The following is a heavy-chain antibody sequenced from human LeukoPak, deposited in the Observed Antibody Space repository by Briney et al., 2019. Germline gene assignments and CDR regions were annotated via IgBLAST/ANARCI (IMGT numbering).Heavy chain of an antibody. D-gene: IGHD6-19*01. J-gene: IGHJ6*03. Sequence: GASVKVSCKASGYTFTSYDINWVRQATGQGLEWMGWMSPHSGNTGYAQKFQGRVTITRNTSISTAYMDLSSLRSDDTAVYYCARRAVAYYYYYMDVWGKGTTVTVSS. CDR3: ARRAVAYYYYYMDV. CDR1: GYTFTSYD. V-gene: IGHV1-8*01. CDR2: MSPHSGNT.